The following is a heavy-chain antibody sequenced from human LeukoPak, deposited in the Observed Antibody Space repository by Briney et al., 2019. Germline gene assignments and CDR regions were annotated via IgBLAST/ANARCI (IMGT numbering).Heavy chain of an antibody. V-gene: IGHV1-18*01. CDR2: ISAYNGNT. J-gene: IGHJ4*02. CDR3: ARDRRIAVAEFDY. CDR1: GYTFSIYG. D-gene: IGHD6-19*01. Sequence: ASVTLSFKASGYTFSIYGISWVWNPPGPGLEWMGWISAYNGNTNYAQKLQGRVTMTTDTSTSTAYMELRSLRSDDTAVYYCARDRRIAVAEFDYWGQGTLVTVSS.